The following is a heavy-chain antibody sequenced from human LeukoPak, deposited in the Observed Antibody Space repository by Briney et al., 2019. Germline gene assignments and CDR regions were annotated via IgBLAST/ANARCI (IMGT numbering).Heavy chain of an antibody. Sequence: PSGGSLRLSCAASGFPFSSYEMNWVRQAPGKGLEWVSYISSSGGSIYYADSVKGRFIISRDNAKKSVYLQMNSLRAEDTAVYYCAREDNTQHYFEYWGQGTLVTVSS. CDR1: GFPFSSYE. J-gene: IGHJ4*02. V-gene: IGHV3-48*03. CDR3: AREDNTQHYFEY. CDR2: ISSSGGSI. D-gene: IGHD1-1*01.